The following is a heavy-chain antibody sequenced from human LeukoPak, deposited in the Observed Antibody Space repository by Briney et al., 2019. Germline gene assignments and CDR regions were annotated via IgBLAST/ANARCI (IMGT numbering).Heavy chain of an antibody. D-gene: IGHD3-3*02. V-gene: IGHV3-30-3*01. Sequence: GGSLRLSCAASGFTFSSYAMHWVRQAPGKGLEWVAVISYDGSNKYYADSVKGRFTISRDNSKNTLYLQMNSLRAEDTAVYYCARGGISSGHDLDYWGQGTLVTVSS. CDR2: ISYDGSNK. CDR1: GFTFSSYA. J-gene: IGHJ4*02. CDR3: ARGGISSGHDLDY.